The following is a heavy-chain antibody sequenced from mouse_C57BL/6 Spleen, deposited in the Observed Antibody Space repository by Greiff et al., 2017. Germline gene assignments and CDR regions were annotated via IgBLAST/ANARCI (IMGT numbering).Heavy chain of an antibody. D-gene: IGHD3-3*01. Sequence: GQGLEWIGNINPSNGGTNYNEKFKSKATLTVDKSSSTAYMQLSSLTSEDSAVYYCARGWDRDFDYWGQGTTLTVSS. J-gene: IGHJ2*01. V-gene: IGHV1-53*01. CDR3: ARGWDRDFDY. CDR2: INPSNGGT.